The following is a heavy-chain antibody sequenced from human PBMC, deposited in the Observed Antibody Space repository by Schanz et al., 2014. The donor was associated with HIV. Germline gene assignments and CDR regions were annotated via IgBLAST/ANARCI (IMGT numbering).Heavy chain of an antibody. CDR3: ARDREKQWLVRGPDY. J-gene: IGHJ4*02. CDR2: ISSTSSDI. V-gene: IGHV3-21*01. Sequence: EVQLVESGGGLAKPGGSLTLSCAASGFTFSSYSLNWVRQAPGKGLEWVSSISSTSSDIFYAGSMKSRFTIYRDNAKNSLYLQIGSLRAEDRAVYYCARDREKQWLVRGPDYWGQGTLVTVSS. D-gene: IGHD6-19*01. CDR1: GFTFSSYS.